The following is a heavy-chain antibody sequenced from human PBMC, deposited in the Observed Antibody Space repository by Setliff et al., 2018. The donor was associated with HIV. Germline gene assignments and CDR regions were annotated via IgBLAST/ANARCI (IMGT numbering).Heavy chain of an antibody. CDR1: GGSIGIHY. J-gene: IGHJ4*02. V-gene: IGHV3-15*01. Sequence: PSETLSLTCSVSGGSIGIHYWSWIRQPPGKGLEWIGRIKSKIDVGTIDYAAPVKGRFTISRDDSKNTLYLQMNSLKTDDTAVYYCTTDFYPWNADHGYWGQGTLVTVSS. D-gene: IGHD1-1*01. CDR3: TTDFYPWNADHGY. CDR2: IKSKIDVGTI.